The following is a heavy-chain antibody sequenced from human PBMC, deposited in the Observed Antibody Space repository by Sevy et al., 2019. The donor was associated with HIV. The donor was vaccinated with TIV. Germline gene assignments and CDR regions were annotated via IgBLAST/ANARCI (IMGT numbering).Heavy chain of an antibody. D-gene: IGHD6-13*01. CDR1: GFSFSRHG. V-gene: IGHV3-30*18. J-gene: IGHJ6*02. CDR3: ANSRGRYEGSSWLYYYYIMDV. Sequence: GGSLRLSCVADGFSFSRHGMHWARQAPGKGLEWVAVISDDGSDKEYAESVKGRFTVSRDNSKGTVYLQMNRLRLDETAVYYCANSRGRYEGSSWLYYYYIMDVWGQGTTVTVSS. CDR2: ISDDGSDK.